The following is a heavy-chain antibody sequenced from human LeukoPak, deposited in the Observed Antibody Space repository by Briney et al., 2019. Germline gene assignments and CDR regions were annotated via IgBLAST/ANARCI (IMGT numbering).Heavy chain of an antibody. CDR2: IVPSGATS. J-gene: IGHJ5*02. CDR1: GFTFSSYW. D-gene: IGHD3-16*01. Sequence: GGSLRLSCAASGFTFSSYWMNWVRQAPGKGLEWVSGIVPSGATSYYADSVKGRFTISRDNSKNTVSLQMNSLRVEDTALYYCVRDRDWGAFDPWGQGTPVTVPS. CDR3: VRDRDWGAFDP. V-gene: IGHV3-23*01.